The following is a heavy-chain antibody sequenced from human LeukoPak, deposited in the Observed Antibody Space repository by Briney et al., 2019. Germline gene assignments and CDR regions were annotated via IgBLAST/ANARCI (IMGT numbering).Heavy chain of an antibody. CDR2: INHSGST. D-gene: IGHD5-24*01. CDR1: GGSFSGYY. CDR3: ARGPRRDGYKRKGPDAFDI. Sequence: PSETLSLTCAVYGGSFSGYYWSWIRQPPGKGLEWIGEINHSGSTNYNPSLKSRVTISVDTSKNQFSLKLSSVTAADTAVYYCARGPRRDGYKRKGPDAFDIWGQGTMVTVSS. V-gene: IGHV4-34*01. J-gene: IGHJ3*02.